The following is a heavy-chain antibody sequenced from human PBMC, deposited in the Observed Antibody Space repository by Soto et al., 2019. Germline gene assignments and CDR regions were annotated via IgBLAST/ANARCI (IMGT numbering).Heavy chain of an antibody. V-gene: IGHV7-4-1*01. Sequence: QVQLVQSGSELKKPGASVKVSCKASGYTFTSYAMNWVRQAPGQGLEWMGWINTNTGNPTYAQGFTGRFVFSLDTSVSTAYLQICSLKAEDTAVYYCARGNSYYYGSGYYYYYYGMDVWAKGPRSPSP. CDR2: INTNTGNP. CDR3: ARGNSYYYGSGYYYYYYGMDV. CDR1: GYTFTSYA. J-gene: IGHJ6*02. D-gene: IGHD3-10*01.